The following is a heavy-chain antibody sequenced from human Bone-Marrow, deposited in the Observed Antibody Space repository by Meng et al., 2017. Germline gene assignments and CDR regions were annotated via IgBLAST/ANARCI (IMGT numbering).Heavy chain of an antibody. D-gene: IGHD6-13*01. CDR1: GYTFPDYW. Sequence: QVVQAGAEVEKPGASVKVSCNASGYTFPDYWIHWVRRAPGQGVEWMGRINPKSGDTHYAQRFQGRVTMTGDTSISTAYMELSGLRSDDTAMYYCARDEDISAAGKLFGDYWGQGTLVTAPQ. J-gene: IGHJ4*02. CDR2: INPKSGDT. CDR3: ARDEDISAAGKLFGDY. V-gene: IGHV1-2*06.